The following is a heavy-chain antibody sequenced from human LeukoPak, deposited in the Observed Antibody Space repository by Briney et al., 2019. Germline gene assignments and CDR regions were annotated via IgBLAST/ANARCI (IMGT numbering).Heavy chain of an antibody. CDR3: ARDKSGTTQGDSDY. CDR1: GYTFTRYY. D-gene: IGHD1-1*01. V-gene: IGHV1-46*01. CDR2: IDPSGGST. Sequence: GASVKVSCKASGYTFTRYYMHWVRQAPGQGLEWMGIIDPSGGSTSYAQKFQGRVTMTRDTSTSTVYMDLSSLRSEDTAVYHCARDKSGTTQGDSDYWGQGTLVTVSS. J-gene: IGHJ4*02.